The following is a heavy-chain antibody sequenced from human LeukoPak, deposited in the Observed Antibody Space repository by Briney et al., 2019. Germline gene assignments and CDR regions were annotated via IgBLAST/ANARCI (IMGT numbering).Heavy chain of an antibody. CDR1: GFTFSSYS. CDR2: ISSSSSYI. J-gene: IGHJ4*02. Sequence: GGSLRLSCAASGFTFSSYSMNWVRQAPGKGLEWVSSISSSSSYIYYADSVKGRFTISRDNSKKTLYLQMNSLRAEDTAVYYCAKDFNSGLLWFGELTFGNWGQGTLVTVSS. V-gene: IGHV3-21*04. D-gene: IGHD3-10*01. CDR3: AKDFNSGLLWFGELTFGN.